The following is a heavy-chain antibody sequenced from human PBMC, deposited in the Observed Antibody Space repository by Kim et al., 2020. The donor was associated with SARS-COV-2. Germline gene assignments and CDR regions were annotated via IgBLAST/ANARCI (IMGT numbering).Heavy chain of an antibody. D-gene: IGHD2-15*01. CDR2: ISWNSGSI. CDR3: AKDMGTLGYCSGGSCRYYYYGMDV. J-gene: IGHJ6*02. CDR1: GFTFDDYA. Sequence: GGSLRLSCAASGFTFDDYAMHWVRQAPGKGLEWVSGISWNSGSIGYADSVKGRFTISRDNAKNSLYLQMNSLRAEDTALYYCAKDMGTLGYCSGGSCRYYYYGMDVWGQGTTVTVSS. V-gene: IGHV3-9*01.